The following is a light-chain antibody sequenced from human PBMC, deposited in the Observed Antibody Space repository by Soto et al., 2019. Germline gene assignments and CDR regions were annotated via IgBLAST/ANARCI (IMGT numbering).Light chain of an antibody. CDR2: DAS. CDR3: QQYSSLPHT. V-gene: IGKV1-5*01. CDR1: QSISSW. Sequence: IPMTRAPSTLPASVGDRITITCRASQSISSWLAWYQQKPGKAPKLLIYDASSRATDIPDRFSGSGSGTDFTLTISRLEPEGFVVYYCQQYSSLPHTFGQGTKVDIK. J-gene: IGKJ2*01.